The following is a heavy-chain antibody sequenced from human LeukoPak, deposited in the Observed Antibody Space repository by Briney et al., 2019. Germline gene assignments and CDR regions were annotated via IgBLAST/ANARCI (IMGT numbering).Heavy chain of an antibody. CDR2: IYYSGST. V-gene: IGHV4-59*01. Sequence: SETLSLTCTVSGGSISSYYWSWIRQPPGKGLEWIGYIYYSGSTNYNPSLKSRVTISVDTSKNQFSLKLSSVTAADTAVHYCAGGYFDWSAYYYYMDVWGKGTTVTVSS. D-gene: IGHD3-9*01. J-gene: IGHJ6*03. CDR1: GGSISSYY. CDR3: AGGYFDWSAYYYYMDV.